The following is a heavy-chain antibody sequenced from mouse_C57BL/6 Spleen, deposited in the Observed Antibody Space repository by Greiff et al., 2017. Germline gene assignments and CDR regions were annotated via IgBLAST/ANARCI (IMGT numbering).Heavy chain of an antibody. Sequence: EVQVVESEGGLVQPGSSMKLSCTASGFTFSDYYMAWVRQVPEKGLEWVANINYDGSSTYYLDSLKSRFIISRDNAKNILYLQMSSLKSDDTATYYCARGEGYYYGFYFDYWGHGTTLTVSS. CDR1: GFTFSDYY. CDR2: INYDGSST. D-gene: IGHD1-1*01. J-gene: IGHJ2*01. CDR3: ARGEGYYYGFYFDY. V-gene: IGHV5-16*01.